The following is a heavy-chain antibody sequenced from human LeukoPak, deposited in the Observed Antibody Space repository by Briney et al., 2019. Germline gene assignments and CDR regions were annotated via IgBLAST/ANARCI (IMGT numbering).Heavy chain of an antibody. Sequence: GGSLRLSCAPSGFTFSSYSMNWVRQAPGKGLEWVPYFSTRSSTISYADSVKGRFAISRDNAENSLYLQMNSLRDEDTAVYYCTRDQDYGFDSWGQGTLVTVSS. CDR2: FSTRSSTI. J-gene: IGHJ4*02. CDR3: TRDQDYGFDS. CDR1: GFTFSSYS. D-gene: IGHD4-17*01. V-gene: IGHV3-48*02.